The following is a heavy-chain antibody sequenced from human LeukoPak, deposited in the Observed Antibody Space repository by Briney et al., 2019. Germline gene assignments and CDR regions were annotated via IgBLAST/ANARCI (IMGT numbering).Heavy chain of an antibody. CDR3: ARLPGEYYDSIWGSYRYGWLDP. V-gene: IGHV1-8*01. Sequence: ASVKVSCKASGYTFTNYDINWVRQATGQGLEWMGWMNPKNGNSGYAQKFQDRVTMTSNPSRSTVYMELSGPQSEDTAVYYCARLPGEYYDSIWGSYRYGWLDPWGQGTQVTVSS. CDR1: GYTFTNYD. D-gene: IGHD3-16*02. CDR2: MNPKNGNS. J-gene: IGHJ5*02.